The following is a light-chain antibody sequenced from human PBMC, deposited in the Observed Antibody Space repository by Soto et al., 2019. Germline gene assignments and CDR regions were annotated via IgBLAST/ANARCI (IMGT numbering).Light chain of an antibody. V-gene: IGLV2-14*01. CDR3: ISYTSYSTLV. J-gene: IGLJ2*01. CDR1: SSDVGGYDY. Sequence: QSALTQPASVSGSPGQSITISCTGTSSDVGGYDYVSWYQQHPGKAPKLMIYEVSNRPSGISNRFSGSKSGNTASLTISGLQTEDEADYYCISYTSYSTLVFGGGTKVTVL. CDR2: EVS.